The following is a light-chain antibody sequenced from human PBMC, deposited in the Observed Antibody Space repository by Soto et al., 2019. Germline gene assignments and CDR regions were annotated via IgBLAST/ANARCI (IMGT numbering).Light chain of an antibody. J-gene: IGLJ1*01. CDR2: RNN. Sequence: QSVLTQPPSASGTPGQRVTISCSGSSSNIGSNYVYWYQQLPGTAPKIIIYRNNQRPSGVPDRISGSKSGTSASLAISGLRSEDEADYYCSAWDDSLSDYVFGTGTKLTVL. CDR3: SAWDDSLSDYV. V-gene: IGLV1-47*01. CDR1: SSNIGSNY.